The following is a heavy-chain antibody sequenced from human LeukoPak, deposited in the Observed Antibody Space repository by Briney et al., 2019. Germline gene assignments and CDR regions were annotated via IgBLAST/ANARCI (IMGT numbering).Heavy chain of an antibody. J-gene: IGHJ4*02. D-gene: IGHD3-9*01. CDR2: ISSSGDTL. Sequence: GGSLRLSCAASGFTFSSFEMHWVRQAPGKGLEWVSYISSSGDTLYYANSMKGRFTISRDNVKNSLYLQMNSLRAEDTAVYYCVGADYDILTGYYIDYWGQGTLVTVSS. CDR3: VGADYDILTGYYIDY. CDR1: GFTFSSFE. V-gene: IGHV3-48*03.